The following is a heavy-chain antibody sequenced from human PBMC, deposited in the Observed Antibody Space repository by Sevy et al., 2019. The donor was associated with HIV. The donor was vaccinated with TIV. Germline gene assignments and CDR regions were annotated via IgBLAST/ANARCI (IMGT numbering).Heavy chain of an antibody. CDR2: IWYDGSNK. CDR3: ARDKLLPVMITMVRGALSYYFDY. CDR1: GFTFSDYG. D-gene: IGHD3-10*01. V-gene: IGHV3-33*01. Sequence: GGSLRLSCAASGFTFSDYGMHWVRQAQGKGLEWVAVIWYDGSNKYYAESVKGRFTISRDNSKNTLYVQMNSLRAEDTAVYYCARDKLLPVMITMVRGALSYYFDYWGQGTLVTVSS. J-gene: IGHJ4*02.